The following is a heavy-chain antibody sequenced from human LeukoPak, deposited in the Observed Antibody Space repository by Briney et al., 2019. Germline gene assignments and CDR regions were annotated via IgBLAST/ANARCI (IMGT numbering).Heavy chain of an antibody. Sequence: ASVKVSCKASGYTFTSYGISWVRQAPGQGLEWMGWINAGNGNTKYSQKFQGRVTITRDTSASTAYMELSSLRSEDTAVYYCARDSYDFWSGYYKPWFDPWGQGTLVTVSS. CDR3: ARDSYDFWSGYYKPWFDP. CDR1: GYTFTSYG. V-gene: IGHV1-3*01. D-gene: IGHD3-3*01. J-gene: IGHJ5*02. CDR2: INAGNGNT.